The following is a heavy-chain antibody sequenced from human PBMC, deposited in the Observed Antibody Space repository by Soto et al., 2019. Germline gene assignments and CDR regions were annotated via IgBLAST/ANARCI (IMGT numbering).Heavy chain of an antibody. CDR3: ARNWGSPYYYYYMDA. Sequence: ASVKVSCKASGYTFTSYYMHWVRQAPGQGLEWMGIINPSGGSTSYAQKFQGRVTMTRDTSTSTVYMELSSLRSEDTAVYYCARNWGSPYYYYYMDAWGKGTTVTVSS. CDR2: INPSGGST. J-gene: IGHJ6*03. V-gene: IGHV1-46*03. CDR1: GYTFTSYY. D-gene: IGHD7-27*01.